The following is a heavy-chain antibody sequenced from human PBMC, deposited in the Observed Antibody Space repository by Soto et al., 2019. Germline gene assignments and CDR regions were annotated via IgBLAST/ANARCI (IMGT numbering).Heavy chain of an antibody. D-gene: IGHD3-10*01. CDR2: IYYSGST. J-gene: IGHJ4*02. CDR1: GGSISSGGYY. CDR3: ARESRWFGEPMRLCYFDY. V-gene: IGHV4-31*03. Sequence: QVQLQESGPGLVKPSQTLSLTCTVSGGSISSGGYYWSWIRQHPGKGLEWIGYIYYSGSTYYNPSPKSRVTIAVDTSKNEFSLKLSSVTAGDTAVYYCARESRWFGEPMRLCYFDYWGQGTLVTVSS.